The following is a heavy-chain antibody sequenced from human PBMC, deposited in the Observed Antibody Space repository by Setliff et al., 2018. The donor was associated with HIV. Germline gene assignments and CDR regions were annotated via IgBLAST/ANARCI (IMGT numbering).Heavy chain of an antibody. CDR2: IIPMFGTR. V-gene: IGHV1-69*05. D-gene: IGHD1-26*01. Sequence: GASVKVSCKASGGTFSSYAINWVRQAPGQGLEWMGGIIPMFGTRNYAQKFQGRVTITTDESTSTAYMELSSLRSEDTALYYCARGQSQGYAYSGSYGALDIWGQGTMVTVSS. CDR3: ARGQSQGYAYSGSYGALDI. J-gene: IGHJ3*02. CDR1: GGTFSSYA.